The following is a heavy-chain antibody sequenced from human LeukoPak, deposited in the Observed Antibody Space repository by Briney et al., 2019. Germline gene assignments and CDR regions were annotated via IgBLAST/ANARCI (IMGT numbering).Heavy chain of an antibody. CDR3: ARVGNYDFWSGYYKTLDY. Sequence: SETLSLTCAVYGGSFSGYYWSWIRQPPGKGLEWIGEINHSGSTNYNPSLKSRVTISVDTSKNQFSLKLSSVTAADTAVYYCARVGNYDFWSGYYKTLDYWGQGTLVTVSS. D-gene: IGHD3-3*01. V-gene: IGHV4-34*01. J-gene: IGHJ4*02. CDR2: INHSGST. CDR1: GGSFSGYY.